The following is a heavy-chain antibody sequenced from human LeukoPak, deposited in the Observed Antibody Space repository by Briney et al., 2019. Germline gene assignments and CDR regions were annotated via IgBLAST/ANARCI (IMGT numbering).Heavy chain of an antibody. CDR2: VYPDGRT. D-gene: IGHD3-10*01. CDR1: GFTVTDNY. Sequence: GGSLRLSCAVSGFTVTDNYMSWVRQAPGKGLQWVSVVYPDGRTYYADSVKGRFTISRDNSRNTLLLQLNSLRADDTAVYYCASGSGSYRTPYYYMDVWGTGTTVTVSS. V-gene: IGHV3-53*01. CDR3: ASGSGSYRTPYYYMDV. J-gene: IGHJ6*03.